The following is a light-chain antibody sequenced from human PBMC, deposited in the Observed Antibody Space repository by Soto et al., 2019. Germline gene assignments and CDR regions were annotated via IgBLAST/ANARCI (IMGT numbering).Light chain of an antibody. Sequence: QSALTQPASVSGSPGQSITISCIGTSSDVGGYNYVSWYQQHPGKAPKLMIYDVSNRPSGVSNRFSGSKSGNTASLTISGLQAEDEDDYYCSSYTSSSRVFGGGTKLTVL. CDR1: SSDVGGYNY. CDR3: SSYTSSSRV. J-gene: IGLJ2*01. CDR2: DVS. V-gene: IGLV2-14*01.